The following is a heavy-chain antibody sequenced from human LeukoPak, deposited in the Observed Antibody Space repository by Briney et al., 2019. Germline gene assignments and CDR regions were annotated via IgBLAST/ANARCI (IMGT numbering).Heavy chain of an antibody. CDR3: ARDLTQLLYRGGYYYYYYGMDV. V-gene: IGHV4-30-4*01. CDR2: IYYSGST. CDR1: GGSISSGDYY. J-gene: IGHJ6*02. Sequence: PSETLSLTCTVSGGSISSGDYYWSWIRQPPGKGLEWIGYIYYSGSTYYNPSLKSRVTISVDTSKNQFSLKLSSVTASDTAVYYCARDLTQLLYRGGYYYYYYGMDVWGQGTTVTVSS. D-gene: IGHD2-2*02.